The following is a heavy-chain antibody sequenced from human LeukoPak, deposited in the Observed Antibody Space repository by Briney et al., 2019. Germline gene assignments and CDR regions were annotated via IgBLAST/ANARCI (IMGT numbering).Heavy chain of an antibody. V-gene: IGHV4-39*01. Sequence: PSETLSLTCTVSGGSISSSSYYWGWIRQPPGKGLEWIGSIYYSGSTYYNPSLKSRVTISVDTSKNQFSLKLSSVTAADTAVYYCARQALYCSSSSCYKRYFDFWGQGTLVTVSS. CDR2: IYYSGST. D-gene: IGHD2-2*02. J-gene: IGHJ4*02. CDR1: GGSISSSSYY. CDR3: ARQALYCSSSSCYKRYFDF.